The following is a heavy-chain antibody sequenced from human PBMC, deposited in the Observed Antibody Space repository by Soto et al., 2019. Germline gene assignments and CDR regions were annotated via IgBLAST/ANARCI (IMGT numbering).Heavy chain of an antibody. Sequence: QVQLVQSGAEVKKPGASVKVSCKASGYTFASYDINWVRQAAGQGLEWMGWMNPNSGSTGYAQKFQGRVIMTRNTSIRTAYMALSSLRSEDTAVYYCARGRVAGAGDFYYFGMDVWGQGTTVTVSS. CDR3: ARGRVAGAGDFYYFGMDV. CDR2: MNPNSGST. V-gene: IGHV1-8*01. CDR1: GYTFASYD. D-gene: IGHD6-19*01. J-gene: IGHJ6*02.